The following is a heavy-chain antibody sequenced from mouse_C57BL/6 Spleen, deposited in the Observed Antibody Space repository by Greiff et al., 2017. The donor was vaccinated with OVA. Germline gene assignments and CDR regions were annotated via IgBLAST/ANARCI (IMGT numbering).Heavy chain of an antibody. CDR1: GFSFNTYA. V-gene: IGHV10-1*01. J-gene: IGHJ4*01. CDR3: VRRGYGSIYAMDY. D-gene: IGHD1-1*01. CDR2: IRSKSNNYAT. Sequence: DVQLQESGGGLVQPKGSLKLSCAASGFSFNTYAMNWVRQAPGKGLEWVARIRSKSNNYATYYADSVKDRFTISRDDSESMLYLQMNNLKTEDTAMYYCVRRGYGSIYAMDYWGQGTSVTVSS.